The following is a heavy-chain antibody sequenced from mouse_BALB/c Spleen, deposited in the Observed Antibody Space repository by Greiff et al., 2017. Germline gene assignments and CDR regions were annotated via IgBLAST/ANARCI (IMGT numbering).Heavy chain of an antibody. D-gene: IGHD2-4*01. CDR2: IDPNSGST. CDR3: ASGGDYDGTEDAMDY. Sequence: QVQLQQPGAELVKPGASVKLSCKASGYTFTSYWMHWVKQRPGRGLEWIGRIDPNSGSTNYNEKFKGKATFTADTSSNTAYMQLSSLTSEDSAVYYCASGGDYDGTEDAMDYWGQGTSVTVAS. V-gene: IGHV1-62-3*01. J-gene: IGHJ4*01. CDR1: GYTFTSYW.